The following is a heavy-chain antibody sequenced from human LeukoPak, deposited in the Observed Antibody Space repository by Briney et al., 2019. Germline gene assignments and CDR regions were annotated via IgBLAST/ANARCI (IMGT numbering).Heavy chain of an antibody. D-gene: IGHD3-10*01. V-gene: IGHV4-34*01. CDR1: GGSFSGYY. Sequence: SETLSLTCAVYGGSFSGYYWGWIRPPPGDGLGWDGGINHSGSTNYNPSLKSRVTISVDTSKNQFSLKLSSVTAADTAVYYCASSRGTMVRGVLSYYYYYYGMDVWGQGTTVTVSS. CDR3: ASSRGTMVRGVLSYYYYYYGMDV. J-gene: IGHJ6*02. CDR2: INHSGST.